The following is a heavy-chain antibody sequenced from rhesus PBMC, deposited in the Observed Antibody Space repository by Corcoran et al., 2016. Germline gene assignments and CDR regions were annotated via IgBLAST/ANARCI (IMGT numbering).Heavy chain of an antibody. CDR1: GFTFSIYG. J-gene: IGHJ5-1*01. CDR2: ISSVGIIK. V-gene: IGHV3-54*02. CDR3: TRFDF. Sequence: EVQLVESGGGLVQPGGSLRLSCAASGFTFSIYGIHWVRQAPGRGLDCVAVISSVGIIKYYSSSAKYRFILSRDNGNNFLYLQMNILKLEDTAVYYCTRFDFWGPGVPVIVSS.